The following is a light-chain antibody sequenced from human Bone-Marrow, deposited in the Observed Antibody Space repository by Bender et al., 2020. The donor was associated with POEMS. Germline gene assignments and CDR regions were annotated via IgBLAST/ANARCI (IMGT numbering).Light chain of an antibody. Sequence: QSVLPQPPSVSGAPGQRVTISCTGSSSNTGSGYDINWYQHLPGTAPKLLIYGYNNRPSGVPDRFSGSKSGTSASLDISGLRSEDEADYYCAGWDDRLTRWVFGGGTKLTVL. CDR1: SSNTGSGYD. CDR3: AGWDDRLTRWV. CDR2: GYN. V-gene: IGLV1-50*01. J-gene: IGLJ3*02.